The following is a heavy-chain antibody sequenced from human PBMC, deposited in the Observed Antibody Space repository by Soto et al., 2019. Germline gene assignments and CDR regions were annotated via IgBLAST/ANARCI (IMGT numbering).Heavy chain of an antibody. Sequence: EVQLVESGGGLVQPGGSLRLSCAASGFTFSSYWMSWVRQAPVKGLEGVGNIKQDGSEKNYVDFVEGRFTISRDNAENSLYLQMNSLRAEDTDVYYCARIASAGRGWDVWGQGTTVVVSS. J-gene: IGHJ6*02. CDR1: GFTFSSYW. D-gene: IGHD6-13*01. V-gene: IGHV3-7*01. CDR3: ARIASAGRGWDV. CDR2: IKQDGSEK.